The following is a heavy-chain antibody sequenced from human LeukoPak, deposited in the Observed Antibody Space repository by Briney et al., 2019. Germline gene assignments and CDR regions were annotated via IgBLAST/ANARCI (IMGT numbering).Heavy chain of an antibody. CDR1: GFTFSSYA. CDR2: IRAGGGTT. J-gene: IGHJ4*02. CDR3: AQDPAPYDSVWKFFES. Sequence: GGSLRLSCAASGFTFSSYAMSWVRQAPGKGLEWVSAIRAGGGTTYYADSVKGRFTISRDNSKNTLYPQMNSLRAEDTAVYYCAQDPAPYDSVWKFFESWGQGTLVTVSS. V-gene: IGHV3-23*01. D-gene: IGHD3-22*01.